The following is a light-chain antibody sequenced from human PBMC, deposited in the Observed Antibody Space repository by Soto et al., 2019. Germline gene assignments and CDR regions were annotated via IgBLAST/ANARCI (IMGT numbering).Light chain of an antibody. CDR1: QSVSIY. V-gene: IGKV3-11*01. J-gene: IGKJ5*01. Sequence: EIVLTQSASTLSLSPGDRATLSCGAIQSVSIYLAWYQQKPGKAPRLLIYDASNRATGIPAKFSGSGSGTDFTLPISSLEPEDSAVYYCQQRSNSPPWITFGQGTRLE. CDR2: DAS. CDR3: QQRSNSPPWIT.